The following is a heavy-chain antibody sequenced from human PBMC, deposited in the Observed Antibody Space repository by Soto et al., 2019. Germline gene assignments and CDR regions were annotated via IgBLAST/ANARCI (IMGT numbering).Heavy chain of an antibody. CDR2: IIPIYGNT. J-gene: IGHJ5*02. D-gene: IGHD2-15*01. CDR3: ARVGGSLSWFDP. V-gene: IGHV1-69*05. CDR1: GGTFSRYA. Sequence: GASVKVCCKASGGTFSRYAISWVRQAPGQGLEWMGGIIPIYGNTNYAQKFQGRVTITRDTSASTAYMELSSLRSEDTAVYYCARVGGSLSWFDPWGQGTLVTVSS.